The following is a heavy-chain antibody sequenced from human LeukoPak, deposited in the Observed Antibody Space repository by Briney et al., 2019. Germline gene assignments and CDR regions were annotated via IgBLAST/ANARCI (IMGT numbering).Heavy chain of an antibody. V-gene: IGHV3-7*03. CDR3: AREGSGLVIHGFDI. CDR2: IKQDGSEK. CDR1: GFTFSSYW. Sequence: GGSLRLSCAASGFTFSSYWMSWVRQAPGKGLEWVANIKQDGSEKDYVDSVKGRFTVSRDNPRNMVYLVMDSLRTEDTAKYFCAREGSGLVIHGFDIRGQGTMVSVS. D-gene: IGHD3/OR15-3a*01. J-gene: IGHJ3*02.